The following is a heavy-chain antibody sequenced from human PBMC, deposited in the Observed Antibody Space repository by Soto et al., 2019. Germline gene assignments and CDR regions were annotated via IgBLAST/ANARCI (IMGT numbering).Heavy chain of an antibody. CDR1: GFTFSNFW. V-gene: IGHV3-7*01. J-gene: IGHJ5*02. CDR3: ARSGRDGYNP. CDR2: IKHDGSEE. Sequence: AGSLRLSCEASGFTFSNFWMTWVRQAPGKGLEWVANIKHDGSEENYLDSVKGRFTISRDNTKNLVYLQMNRLRAEDTAVYYCARSGRDGYNPWGQGTLVTVSS. D-gene: IGHD5-12*01.